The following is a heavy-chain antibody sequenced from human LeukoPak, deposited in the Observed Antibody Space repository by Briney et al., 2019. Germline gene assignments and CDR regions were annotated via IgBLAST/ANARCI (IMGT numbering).Heavy chain of an antibody. CDR3: ASRIYYYGRTGYYSTDYFLH. CDR1: GFSFSGYW. CDR2: IKQDGSET. V-gene: IGHV3-7*05. J-gene: IGHJ1*01. D-gene: IGHD3-22*01. Sequence: GGSLRLSCEVSGFSFSGYWMGWVRQAPGKGLEWVASIKQDGSETLYMDSVKGRFTISRDNAKNSLFLQMNSLRAEDTALYYCASRIYYYGRTGYYSTDYFLHWGQGTLVTVSS.